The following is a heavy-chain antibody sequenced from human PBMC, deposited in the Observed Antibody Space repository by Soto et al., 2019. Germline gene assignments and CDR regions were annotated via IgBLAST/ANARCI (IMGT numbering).Heavy chain of an antibody. V-gene: IGHV4-34*01. J-gene: IGHJ5*02. D-gene: IGHD3-10*01. CDR3: ARAGVRGVIITEPNWFDP. Sequence: SETLSLTCAVYGGSFSGYYWSWIRQPPGKGLEWIGEINHSGSTNYNPSLKSRVTISVDTSKNQFSLKLSSVTAADTAVYYCARAGVRGVIITEPNWFDPWGQGTLVTVSS. CDR2: INHSGST. CDR1: GGSFSGYY.